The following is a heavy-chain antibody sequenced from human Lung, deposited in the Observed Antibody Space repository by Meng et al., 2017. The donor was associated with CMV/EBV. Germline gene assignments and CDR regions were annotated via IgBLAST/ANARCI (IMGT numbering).Heavy chain of an antibody. CDR2: MNPNSGNT. D-gene: IGHD5-18*01. J-gene: IGHJ6*02. V-gene: IGHV1-8*01. Sequence: ASVXVSXKASGYTFTSYDINWVRQATGQGLEWMGWMNPNSGNTGYAQKFQGRVTMTRNTSISTAYMELSSLRSEDTAVYYCARGKGSYYYYYGMDVRGQGXTVTVSS. CDR3: ARGKGSYYYYYGMDV. CDR1: GYTFTSYD.